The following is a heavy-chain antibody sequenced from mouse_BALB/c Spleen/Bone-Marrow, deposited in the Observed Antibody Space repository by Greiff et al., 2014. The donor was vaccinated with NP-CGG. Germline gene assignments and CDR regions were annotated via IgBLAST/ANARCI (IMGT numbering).Heavy chain of an antibody. V-gene: IGHV3-8*02. CDR2: ISYSGST. CDR1: GDSITSGY. J-gene: IGHJ4*01. D-gene: IGHD1-1*01. Sequence: EVMLVESGPSLVKPSQTLSLTCSVTGDSITSGYWNWIRKFPGNKLEYMGYISYSGSTYYNLSLKSRISITRDTSKNQYYLQLNSVTTEDTATYYCARGGGSSYNYAMDYWGQGTSVTVSS. CDR3: ARGGGSSYNYAMDY.